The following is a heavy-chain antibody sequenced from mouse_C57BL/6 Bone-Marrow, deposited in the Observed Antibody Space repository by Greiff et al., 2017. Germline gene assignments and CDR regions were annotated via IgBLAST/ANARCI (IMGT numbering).Heavy chain of an antibody. Sequence: EVQGVESGGGLVQSGRSLRLSCATSGFTFSDFYMEWVRQAPGKGLEWIAASRNKANDYTTEYSASVKGRFIVSRDTSQSILYLQMNALRAEDTAIYYCARDYLPGMDYWGQGTSVTVSS. CDR1: GFTFSDFY. J-gene: IGHJ4*01. D-gene: IGHD2-1*01. V-gene: IGHV7-1*01. CDR3: ARDYLPGMDY. CDR2: SRNKANDYTT.